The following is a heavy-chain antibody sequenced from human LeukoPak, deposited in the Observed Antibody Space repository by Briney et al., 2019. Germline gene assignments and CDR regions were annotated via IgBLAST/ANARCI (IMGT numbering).Heavy chain of an antibody. Sequence: GRSLRLSCAASGFTFDDYAMHWVRQAPGKGLEWVSGISWNSGSIGYADSVKGRFTISRDNAKNSLYLQMNSLRAEDTALYYCAKGPGGGVGATIGFDYWGQGTLVTVSS. CDR2: ISWNSGSI. J-gene: IGHJ4*02. D-gene: IGHD1-26*01. V-gene: IGHV3-9*01. CDR3: AKGPGGGVGATIGFDY. CDR1: GFTFDDYA.